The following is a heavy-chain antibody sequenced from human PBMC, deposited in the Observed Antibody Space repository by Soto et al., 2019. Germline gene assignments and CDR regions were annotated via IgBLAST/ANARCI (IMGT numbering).Heavy chain of an antibody. V-gene: IGHV3-33*01. CDR1: GFTFSGYG. D-gene: IGHD2-15*01. CDR2: IWYDGSNK. Sequence: QVQLVESGGGVVQPGRSLRLSCAASGFTFSGYGMHWVRQAPGKGLEWVALIWYDGSNKYYADSVKGRFTISRDNSKNTLYLQMNSLRAEDTAVYYCARPGYCSGGSCYFLLYWGQGTLVTVSS. CDR3: ARPGYCSGGSCYFLLY. J-gene: IGHJ4*02.